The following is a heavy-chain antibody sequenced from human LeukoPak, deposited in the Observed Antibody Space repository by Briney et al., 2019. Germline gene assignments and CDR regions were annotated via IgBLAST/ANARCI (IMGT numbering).Heavy chain of an antibody. J-gene: IGHJ4*02. Sequence: EGSLRLSCAASGFTLSSYEINWVRQAPGKGLEWISWISSSGSTLYYADSVKGRFTISRDNAKSALYLQMNSLRAEDTAVYYCARGGIAGFDYWGQGTLVTVSS. CDR2: ISSSGSTL. CDR1: GFTLSSYE. CDR3: ARGGIAGFDY. V-gene: IGHV3-48*03. D-gene: IGHD6-13*01.